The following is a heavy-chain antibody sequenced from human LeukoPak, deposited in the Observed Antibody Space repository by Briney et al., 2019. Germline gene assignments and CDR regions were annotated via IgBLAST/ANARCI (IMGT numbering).Heavy chain of an antibody. Sequence: AASVKVSCKASGYTFTSYGISWVRQAPGQGLXXXGWISAYNGNTNYAQKLQGRVTMTTDTSTSTAYMELRSLRSDDTAVYYCASCSTSCYDAFDIWGQGTMVTVSS. D-gene: IGHD2-2*01. CDR1: GYTFTSYG. V-gene: IGHV1-18*04. CDR2: ISAYNGNT. J-gene: IGHJ3*02. CDR3: ASCSTSCYDAFDI.